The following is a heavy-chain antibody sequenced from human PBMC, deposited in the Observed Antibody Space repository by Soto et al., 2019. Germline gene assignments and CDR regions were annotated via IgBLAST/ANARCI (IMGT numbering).Heavy chain of an antibody. Sequence: AESLNISRKGSGYSFTRHWHACVLQMPGKDPEWTGIIYTGDSDTRYSPSFQGQVTISADKSISTAYLQWSSLKASDTAIYYCARRQGSGWYGEYHGMDVWGQGSTLTASS. CDR2: IYTGDSDT. V-gene: IGHV5-51*01. J-gene: IGHJ6*02. CDR1: GYSFTRHW. D-gene: IGHD6-19*01. CDR3: ARRQGSGWYGEYHGMDV.